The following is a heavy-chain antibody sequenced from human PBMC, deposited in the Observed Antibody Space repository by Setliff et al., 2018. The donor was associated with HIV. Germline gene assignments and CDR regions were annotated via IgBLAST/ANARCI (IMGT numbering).Heavy chain of an antibody. J-gene: IGHJ6*02. V-gene: IGHV1-2*02. Sequence: ASVKVSCKASGYTLTGYYMHWVRQAPGQGLEWMGWINPNSGGTTYAQKFQGRVTMTRDTSISTAYMEVSRLRSDDTAVYYCARDHWSSSGCYEYSYYGMDVWGQGTTVTVSS. CDR2: INPNSGGT. D-gene: IGHD2-2*01. CDR1: GYTLTGYY. CDR3: ARDHWSSSGCYEYSYYGMDV.